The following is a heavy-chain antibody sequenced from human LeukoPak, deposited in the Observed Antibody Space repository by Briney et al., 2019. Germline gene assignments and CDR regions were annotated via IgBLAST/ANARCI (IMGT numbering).Heavy chain of an antibody. D-gene: IGHD5-18*01. CDR3: ARDLGRSYGNFDY. CDR1: GYTFTSYA. J-gene: IGHJ4*02. Sequence: GASVKVSCKASGYTFTSYAMHWVRQAPGQRLEWIGWINAGNGNTKYSQKFQGRVTITRDTSASTAYMELSSLRSEDTAVYYCARDLGRSYGNFDYWGQGTLVTVSS. CDR2: INAGNGNT. V-gene: IGHV1-3*01.